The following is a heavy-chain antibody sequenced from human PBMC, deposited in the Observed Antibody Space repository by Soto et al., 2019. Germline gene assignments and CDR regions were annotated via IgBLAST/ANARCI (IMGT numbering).Heavy chain of an antibody. J-gene: IGHJ6*02. CDR1: GFTFSDYY. CDR3: ASGYCGGDCYSGGFYGMDV. D-gene: IGHD2-21*02. V-gene: IGHV3-11*01. Sequence: QVQLVESGGGLVKPGGSLRLSCAASGFTFSDYYMNWIRQAPGKGLEWVSYISSSGATINYADSVKGRFTISRDNAKNSLYLQMNSLRAEDPAVYYCASGYCGGDCYSGGFYGMDVWGQGTTVTVSS. CDR2: ISSSGATI.